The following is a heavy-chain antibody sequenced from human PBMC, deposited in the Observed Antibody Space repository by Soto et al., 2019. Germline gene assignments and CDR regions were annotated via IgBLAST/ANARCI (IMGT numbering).Heavy chain of an antibody. D-gene: IGHD6-13*01. J-gene: IGHJ6*02. CDR2: ISGSGGST. CDR3: AKGKGWEAAAPSVGGMDV. V-gene: IGHV3-23*01. CDR1: GFTFSSYA. Sequence: EVQLLESGGGLVQPGGSLRLSCAASGFTFSSYAMSWVRQAPGKGLEWVSAISGSGGSTYYADSVKGRFTISRDNSKNTLYLQMNRLRAEDTAVYYCAKGKGWEAAAPSVGGMDVWGQGTTVTVSS.